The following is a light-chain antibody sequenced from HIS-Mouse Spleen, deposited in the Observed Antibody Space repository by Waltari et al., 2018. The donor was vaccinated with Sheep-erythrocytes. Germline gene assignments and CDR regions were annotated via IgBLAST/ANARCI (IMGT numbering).Light chain of an antibody. Sequence: QSALTQPPSASGSPGRSVTISCTGTTSDVGGYNYVSWYQQHPGKAPKLRIYDVSKRPSGVPDRFSGSKSGNTASLTISGLQAEDEADYYCCSYAGSYNHVFATGTKVTVL. J-gene: IGLJ1*01. CDR2: DVS. CDR1: TSDVGGYNY. CDR3: CSYAGSYNHV. V-gene: IGLV2-11*01.